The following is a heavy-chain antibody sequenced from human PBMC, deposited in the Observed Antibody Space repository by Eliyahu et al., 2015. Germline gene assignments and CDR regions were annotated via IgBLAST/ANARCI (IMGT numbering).Heavy chain of an antibody. V-gene: IGHV4-39*02. Sequence: QLQLQESGPGLVKPSETLSLICTVSGGPIDENNDYGAWIRQPPGAGLEWIGSIYFTGSTFYKPSLKTRVTISVDTSKKQFSLRLTSVTAADTAVYYCARERAGGAAPDYWGQGTLVTVSS. J-gene: IGHJ4*02. CDR1: GGPIDENNDY. CDR2: IYFTGST. D-gene: IGHD1-14*01. CDR3: ARERAGGAAPDY.